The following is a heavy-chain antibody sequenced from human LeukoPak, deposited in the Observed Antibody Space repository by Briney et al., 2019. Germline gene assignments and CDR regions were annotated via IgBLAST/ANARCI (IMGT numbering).Heavy chain of an antibody. V-gene: IGHV4-59*01. CDR3: AVAGYSSGWYSY. J-gene: IGHJ1*01. Sequence: SETLSLTCTVSGGSISSYYWSWIRQPPGKGLEWIGYIYYSGSTNYNPSLKSRVTISVDTSKNQFSLKLSSVTSADTAVYYCAVAGYSSGWYSYWGHGTLVTVSS. CDR1: GGSISSYY. D-gene: IGHD6-19*01. CDR2: IYYSGST.